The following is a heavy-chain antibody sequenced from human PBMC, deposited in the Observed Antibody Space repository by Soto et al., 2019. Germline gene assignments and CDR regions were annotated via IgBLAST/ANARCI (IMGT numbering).Heavy chain of an antibody. Sequence: QVQLQESGPGLVKPSQTLSLTCTVSGGSISSGDYYWSWIRQPPGKGLEWIGYIYYSGSTYYNPXLKRRVTISVXXSXNXCSLKLSSVTAADTAVYYCARVPVPDYGDDVFYFDYWGQGTLVTVSS. D-gene: IGHD4-17*01. CDR3: ARVPVPDYGDDVFYFDY. CDR1: GGSISSGDYY. V-gene: IGHV4-30-4*01. CDR2: IYYSGST. J-gene: IGHJ4*02.